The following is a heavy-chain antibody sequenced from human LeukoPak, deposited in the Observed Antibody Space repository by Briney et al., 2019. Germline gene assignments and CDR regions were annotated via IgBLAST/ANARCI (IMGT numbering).Heavy chain of an antibody. Sequence: GGSLRLSCAASGFTFSNAWMSWVRQAPGRGLEWVSSIRPSGDNTYYGDSVKGRFTISRDNSKDTLYLQMNSLRAEDTAVYYCAKEKAAAYFDYWGQGTLVTVSS. V-gene: IGHV3-23*01. CDR3: AKEKAAAYFDY. J-gene: IGHJ4*02. D-gene: IGHD6-13*01. CDR1: GFTFSNAW. CDR2: IRPSGDNT.